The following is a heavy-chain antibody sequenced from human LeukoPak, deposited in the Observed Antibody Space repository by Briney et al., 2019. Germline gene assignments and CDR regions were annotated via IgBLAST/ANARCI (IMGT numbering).Heavy chain of an antibody. V-gene: IGHV1-2*02. J-gene: IGHJ4*02. CDR1: GYTFTGYY. CDR3: ARDRGSGGYVREIRYYFDY. D-gene: IGHD3-10*02. Sequence: SVKVSCKASGYTFTGYYMHWVRQAPGPGLGWMGWINPNSGGTNYAQKFQGRVTMTRDTSISTAYMELSRLTSDDTAVYYCARDRGSGGYVREIRYYFDYWGQGALVTVSS. CDR2: INPNSGGT.